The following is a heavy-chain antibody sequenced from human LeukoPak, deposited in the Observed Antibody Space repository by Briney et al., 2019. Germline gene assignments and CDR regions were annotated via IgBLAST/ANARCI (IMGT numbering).Heavy chain of an antibody. Sequence: GGSLSLSCAASGFTVSKNYMTWVRQAPGKGLEWVSVIYSGGSTYYADSVKGRFTISRDNSKNTLYLQMNSLRAEDTAVYYCAKGNIAELPAAPYYWGQGTLVTVSS. V-gene: IGHV3-53*01. CDR3: AKGNIAELPAAPYY. D-gene: IGHD2-2*01. J-gene: IGHJ4*02. CDR1: GFTVSKNY. CDR2: IYSGGST.